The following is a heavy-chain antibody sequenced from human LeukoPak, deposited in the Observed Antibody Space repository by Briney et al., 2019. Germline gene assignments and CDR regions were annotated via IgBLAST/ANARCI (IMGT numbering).Heavy chain of an antibody. CDR1: GGSISSGGYY. CDR3: ARDQGSSGWYEGIDY. D-gene: IGHD6-19*01. CDR2: IYYSGST. J-gene: IGHJ4*02. V-gene: IGHV4-31*03. Sequence: SETLSLTCTVSGGSISSGGYYWSWIRQHPGKGLGWIGYIYYSGSTYYNPSLKSRVTISVDTSKNQFSLKLSSVTAADTAVYYCARDQGSSGWYEGIDYWGQGTLVTVSS.